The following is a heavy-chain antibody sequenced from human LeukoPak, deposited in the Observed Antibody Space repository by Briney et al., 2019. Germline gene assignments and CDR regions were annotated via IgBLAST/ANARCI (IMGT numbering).Heavy chain of an antibody. V-gene: IGHV4-34*01. J-gene: IGHJ4*02. CDR2: INHSGST. Sequence: PSETLSLTCAVYGGSFSGYYWSWIRQPPGKGLEWIGEINHSGSTNYNPSLKSRVTISVDTSKNRFSLKLSPVTAADTAVYYCARGLYYYDSSGYYCAGGHFDYWGQGTLVTVSS. CDR1: GGSFSGYY. D-gene: IGHD3-22*01. CDR3: ARGLYYYDSSGYYCAGGHFDY.